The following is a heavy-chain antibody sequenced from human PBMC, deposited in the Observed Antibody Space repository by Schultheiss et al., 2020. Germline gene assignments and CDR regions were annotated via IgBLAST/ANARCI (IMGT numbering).Heavy chain of an antibody. J-gene: IGHJ4*02. CDR3: ARDRESGGYGSDY. CDR1: GFTFSRDW. V-gene: IGHV3-74*01. Sequence: GGSLRLSCAASGFTFSRDWMHWVRQAPGKGLVWVSRITGDGNSAIYADSVKGRFTVSRDNAKNTLYLQMNSLRAEDTAVYYCARDRESGGYGSDYWGQGTLVTVSS. CDR2: ITGDGNSA. D-gene: IGHD5-18*01.